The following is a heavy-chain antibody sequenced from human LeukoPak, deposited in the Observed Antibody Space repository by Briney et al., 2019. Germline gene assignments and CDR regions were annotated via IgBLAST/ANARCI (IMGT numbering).Heavy chain of an antibody. V-gene: IGHV4-39*07. CDR1: GGSISSSSYY. Sequence: SETLSLTCTVSGGSISSSSYYWGWIRQPPGKGLEWIGSIYYSGSTNYNPSLKSRVSISVDTSKNQFSLKLSSVTAADTAVYYCARGLMGPRLYGMDVWGQGTTVTVSS. CDR3: ARGLMGPRLYGMDV. D-gene: IGHD3-10*01. J-gene: IGHJ6*02. CDR2: IYYSGST.